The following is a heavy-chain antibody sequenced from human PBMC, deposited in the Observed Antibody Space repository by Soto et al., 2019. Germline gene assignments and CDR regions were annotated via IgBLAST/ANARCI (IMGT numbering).Heavy chain of an antibody. CDR3: ARVVAAVRGHFDY. CDR1: GLSFSSYA. D-gene: IGHD2-15*01. Sequence: GGSLRLSCAASGLSFSSYAMHWVRQAPGKGLEWVAVILYDGSKKYYADSVKGRFTISRDNSKNTLDLQMNSLTSEDTAVYYCARVVAAVRGHFDYWGQGTLVTVSS. CDR2: ILYDGSKK. J-gene: IGHJ4*02. V-gene: IGHV3-30*04.